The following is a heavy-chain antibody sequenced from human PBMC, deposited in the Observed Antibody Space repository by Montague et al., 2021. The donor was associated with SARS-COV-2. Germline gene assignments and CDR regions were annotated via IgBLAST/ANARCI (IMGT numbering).Heavy chain of an antibody. V-gene: IGHV3-20*04. CDR1: GFNFDVYG. CDR3: TRGFRGGPFDC. CDR2: TTWGGIST. Sequence: SLRLSCAASGFNFDVYGMSWVRQAPGKGLEWVSGTTWGGISTGYVDSVKGRFTISRDNAKKSLYLEMNSLRDEDTALYYCTRGFRGGPFDCWGQGTLVTVSP. J-gene: IGHJ4*02. D-gene: IGHD3-10*01.